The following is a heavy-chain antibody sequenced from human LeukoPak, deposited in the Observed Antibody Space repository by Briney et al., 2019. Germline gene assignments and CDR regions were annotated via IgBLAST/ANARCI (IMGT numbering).Heavy chain of an antibody. CDR2: IKYDGSEK. CDR1: GFTFSSYW. D-gene: IGHD6-13*01. J-gene: IGHJ4*02. V-gene: IGHV3-7*04. CDR3: AKDIEPAGLFLDY. Sequence: GGSLRLSXAASGFTFSSYWMTWVRQAPGKGLEWVANIKYDGSEKDYMDSVKGRFTISRDNAKNSLYLQMNSLRAEDTAVYYCAKDIEPAGLFLDYWGQGTLVTVSS.